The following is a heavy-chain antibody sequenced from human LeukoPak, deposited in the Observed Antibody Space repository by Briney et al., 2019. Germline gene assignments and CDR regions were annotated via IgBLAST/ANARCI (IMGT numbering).Heavy chain of an antibody. Sequence: PGGSLRLSCAASGFTFSRYAVHWVRQAPGKGLEWVAVMSSDGSKKYYADSVKGRFTISRDNSNNTQYLQMNSLGAEDTAVYYCARDLPNRSFTMFGVIQPGRGMDVWGQGTTVTVSS. CDR2: MSSDGSKK. D-gene: IGHD3-3*01. V-gene: IGHV3-30-3*01. CDR1: GFTFSRYA. CDR3: ARDLPNRSFTMFGVIQPGRGMDV. J-gene: IGHJ6*02.